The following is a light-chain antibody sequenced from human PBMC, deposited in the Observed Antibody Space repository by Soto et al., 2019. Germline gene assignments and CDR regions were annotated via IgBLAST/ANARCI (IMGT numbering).Light chain of an antibody. CDR1: SSDVGGYNY. V-gene: IGLV2-14*01. CDR3: SSYTSSSPYV. Sequence: QSVLTQPASVSGSPGQSITISCTGTSSDVGGYNYVSWYQQHPGKAPKLMVYDVSNRPSGVSNRFSGSKSCNTASLTISGLQAEDDAYYYCSSYTSSSPYVFGTGTKLTVL. J-gene: IGLJ1*01. CDR2: DVS.